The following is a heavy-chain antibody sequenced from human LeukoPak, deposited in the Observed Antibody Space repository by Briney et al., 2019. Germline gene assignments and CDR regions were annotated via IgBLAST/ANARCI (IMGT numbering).Heavy chain of an antibody. Sequence: ASVKVSCKASGYTFTDYYIHWVRQAPGQGLEWMGRIIPILGIANYAQKFQGRVTITADKSTSTAYMELSSLRSEDTAVYYCATQQEMATLNFDYWGQGTLVTVSS. CDR3: ATQQEMATLNFDY. D-gene: IGHD5-24*01. V-gene: IGHV1-69*02. J-gene: IGHJ4*02. CDR1: GYTFTDYY. CDR2: IIPILGIA.